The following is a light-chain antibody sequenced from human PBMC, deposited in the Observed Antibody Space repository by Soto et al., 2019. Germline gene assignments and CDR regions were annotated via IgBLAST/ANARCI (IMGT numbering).Light chain of an antibody. CDR2: GAS. CDR3: QQYNSWPLA. CDR1: QSVNRH. J-gene: IGKJ4*01. V-gene: IGKV3-15*01. Sequence: EVVVTQSPATLSVSPGERATLSYRASQSVNRHLAWYQQKPGQAPRLLIYGASTRATGIPARFSGSGSGTEFTLTISSLQSEDFAVYYCQQYNSWPLAFGGGTKVESK.